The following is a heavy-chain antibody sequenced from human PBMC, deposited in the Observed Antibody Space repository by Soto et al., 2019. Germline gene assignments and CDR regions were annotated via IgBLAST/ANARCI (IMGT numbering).Heavy chain of an antibody. J-gene: IGHJ5*02. D-gene: IGHD3-10*01. V-gene: IGHV4-39*01. CDR2: IYYSGST. CDR1: GGSISSSSYY. CDR3: ARHSYYYGSTYGCWLDP. Sequence: QLQLQESGPGLVKPSETLSLTCTVSGGSISSSSYYWGWIHQPPGKGLEWIGSIYYSGSTYYNPSLKSRVTISVDTSKNQFSLKLSSVTAADTAVYYCARHSYYYGSTYGCWLDPWGQGTLVTVSS.